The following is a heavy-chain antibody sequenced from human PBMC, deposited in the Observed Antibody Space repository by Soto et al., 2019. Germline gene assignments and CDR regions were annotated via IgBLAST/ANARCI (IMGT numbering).Heavy chain of an antibody. CDR1: GGSITGYY. V-gene: IGHV4-59*01. CDR3: ARSGDSFGFTDY. J-gene: IGHJ4*02. D-gene: IGHD5-18*01. CDR2: VFYKGNT. Sequence: QVQLQESGPGLVKPSETLSLTCTVSGGSITGYYWTWIRQPPGKGLEWIGYVFYKGNTNYNPARKSRVAISVDTSAKQISLRLSSVTGADTAVYYCARSGDSFGFTDYWGQVTLVPVSS.